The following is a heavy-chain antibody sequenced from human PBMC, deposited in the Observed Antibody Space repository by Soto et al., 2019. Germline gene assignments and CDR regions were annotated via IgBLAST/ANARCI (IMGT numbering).Heavy chain of an antibody. V-gene: IGHV1-18*01. CDR2: ISAYNGNT. CDR3: ARDDEIVLVPAAMLYYYYGMDV. J-gene: IGHJ6*02. Sequence: GASVKVSCKVSGYTLTELSMHWVRQAPGKGLEWMGWISAYNGNTNYAQKLQGRVTMTTDTSTSTAYMELRSLRSDDAAVYYCARDDEIVLVPAAMLYYYYGMDVWGQGTTVTVSS. D-gene: IGHD2-2*01. CDR1: GYTLTELS.